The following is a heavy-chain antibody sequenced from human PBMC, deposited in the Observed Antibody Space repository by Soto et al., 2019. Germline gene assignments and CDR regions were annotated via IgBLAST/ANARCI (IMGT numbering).Heavy chain of an antibody. CDR1: GFNFGDSY. CDR3: ARVSWREKYGMDV. Sequence: GGSLRLSCAASGFNFGDSYMSWIRQAPGKGLEWISYITFSGNTVYYAGCLKGRFTISRDNAKNSLYLQRNRLRAEATAVYYCARVSWREKYGMDVWGQGTTVTVYS. V-gene: IGHV3-11*01. CDR2: ITFSGNTV. J-gene: IGHJ6*02.